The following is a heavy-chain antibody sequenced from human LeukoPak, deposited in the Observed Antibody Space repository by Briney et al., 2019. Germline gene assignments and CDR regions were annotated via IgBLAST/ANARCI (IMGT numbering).Heavy chain of an antibody. Sequence: SETLSLTCTVPGGSISSYYWNWIRQPPGKGLEWIGYIYYIGSTNYNPSLKSRVTISVDTSKNQFSLKLSSVTAADTAVYYCARDPMPKQYCLDDCYSIFEYWGQGTLVTVSS. D-gene: IGHD2-21*02. V-gene: IGHV4-59*01. CDR2: IYYIGST. CDR1: GGSISSYY. J-gene: IGHJ4*02. CDR3: ARDPMPKQYCLDDCYSIFEY.